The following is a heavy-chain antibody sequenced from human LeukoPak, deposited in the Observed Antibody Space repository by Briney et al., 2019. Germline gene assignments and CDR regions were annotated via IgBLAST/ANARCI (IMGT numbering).Heavy chain of an antibody. J-gene: IGHJ6*03. CDR2: INHSGST. CDR1: GGAFSGYF. Sequence: PSETLSLTCAVYGGAFSGYFWNWIRQPPGKGLEWIGEINHSGSTNYNPSLKSRVTISVDTSKNQFSLKVSSVTAADTAMYYCARVILDYYYYYMDVWGKGTTVTVSS. V-gene: IGHV4-34*01. CDR3: ARVILDYYYYYMDV.